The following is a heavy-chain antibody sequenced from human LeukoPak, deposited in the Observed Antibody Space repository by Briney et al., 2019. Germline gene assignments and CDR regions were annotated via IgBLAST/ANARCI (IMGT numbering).Heavy chain of an antibody. CDR3: ARPGTTYYDFWSGYSSAFDI. Sequence: GGSLRLSCAASRFTFSSYSMNWVRQAPGKGLEWVSYISSSSSTIYYADSVKGRFTISRDNAKNSLYLQMNSLRAEDTAVYYCARPGTTYYDFWSGYSSAFDIWGQGTMVTVSS. CDR2: ISSSSSTI. CDR1: RFTFSSYS. D-gene: IGHD3-3*01. V-gene: IGHV3-48*01. J-gene: IGHJ3*02.